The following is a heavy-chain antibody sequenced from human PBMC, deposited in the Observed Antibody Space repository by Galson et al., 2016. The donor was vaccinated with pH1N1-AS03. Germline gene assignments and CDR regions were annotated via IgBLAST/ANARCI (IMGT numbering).Heavy chain of an antibody. CDR2: VDNDGYDR. J-gene: IGHJ4*02. Sequence: SCKASGYTFTMYYIHWVRQVPGKGLVWVSRVDNDGYDRVYADSVKGRFTISRDNTKNTVYLQMNSLRAEDTAIYYCARGGFHHGFDSWGQGTLITVSS. CDR3: ARGGFHHGFDS. D-gene: IGHD1-14*01. V-gene: IGHV3-74*01. CDR1: GYTFTMYY.